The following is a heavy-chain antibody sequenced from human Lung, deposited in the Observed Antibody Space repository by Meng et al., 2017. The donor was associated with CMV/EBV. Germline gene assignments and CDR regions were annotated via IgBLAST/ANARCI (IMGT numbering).Heavy chain of an antibody. V-gene: IGHV4-59*01. Sequence: LXXTVSGGSISSYYWSWIRQPPGKGLEWIGYIYYSGSTNYNPSLKSRVTISVDTSKNQFSLKLSSVTAADTAVYYCASTGYSYGYDQGYWGQGPLVTVSS. J-gene: IGHJ4*02. CDR2: IYYSGST. CDR3: ASTGYSYGYDQGY. CDR1: GGSISSYY. D-gene: IGHD5-18*01.